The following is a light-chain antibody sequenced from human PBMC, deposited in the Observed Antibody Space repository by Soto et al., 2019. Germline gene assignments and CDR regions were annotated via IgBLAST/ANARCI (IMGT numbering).Light chain of an antibody. J-gene: IGKJ2*01. V-gene: IGKV1-5*03. CDR1: QSISSW. CDR2: KAS. Sequence: DIQMTQSASTLSASVGDRVSITCRARQSISSWLAWYQQKAGKAPKLLVYKASSLESGVPSRFSGSGSGTEFTLTISSLQPDDFPTYYCQQYNSYWFPCGQGTKLQIK. CDR3: QQYNSYWFP.